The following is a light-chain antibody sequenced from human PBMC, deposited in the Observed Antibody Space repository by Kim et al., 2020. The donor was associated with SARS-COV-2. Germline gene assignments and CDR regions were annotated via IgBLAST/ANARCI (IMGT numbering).Light chain of an antibody. CDR3: QQYNNRPT. Sequence: REEKAPVSCSAGQDVSSNLAWYQQKPGQAPRLLSYGASTRATGIPARFSGSGSGTEFTLTISSLQSEDFAVYYCQQYNNRPTFGQGTGVDIK. V-gene: IGKV3-15*01. CDR1: QDVSSN. CDR2: GAS. J-gene: IGKJ1*01.